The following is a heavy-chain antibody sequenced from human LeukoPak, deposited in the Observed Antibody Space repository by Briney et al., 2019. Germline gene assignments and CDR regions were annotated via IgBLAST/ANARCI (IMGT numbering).Heavy chain of an antibody. Sequence: GGSLRLSCAASGFSFDDLGMTWVRQVPGKGLERVAGINWNGASTGYADSVRGRFTISRDNAKNSLYLQMNSLRAEDTALYYCARAVCPTIKFCDSSYFMDVWGKGTTVNVS. D-gene: IGHD6-6*01. V-gene: IGHV3-20*04. J-gene: IGHJ6*03. CDR3: ARAVCPTIKFCDSSYFMDV. CDR2: INWNGAST. CDR1: GFSFDDLG.